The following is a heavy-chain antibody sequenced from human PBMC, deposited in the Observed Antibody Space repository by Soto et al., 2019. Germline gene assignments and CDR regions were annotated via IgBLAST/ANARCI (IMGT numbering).Heavy chain of an antibody. Sequence: GASVKVSCKASGFSFIDYSILWVRQAPGQSLEWLGWINAGNGNTKYSHKFQDRVTITSDTSATTTYVELRSLRSEDTAVFYCARSAKKTWLPDFWGQGTLVTVSS. D-gene: IGHD5-12*01. CDR2: INAGNGNT. CDR3: ARSAKKTWLPDF. CDR1: GFSFIDYS. J-gene: IGHJ1*01. V-gene: IGHV1-3*01.